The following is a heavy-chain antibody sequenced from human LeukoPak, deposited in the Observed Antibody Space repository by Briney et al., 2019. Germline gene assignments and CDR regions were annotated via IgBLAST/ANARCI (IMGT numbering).Heavy chain of an antibody. D-gene: IGHD6-13*01. V-gene: IGHV3-21*01. J-gene: IGHJ5*02. CDR2: ISSSSYI. Sequence: GGSLRLSCAASGFTFSSYSMNWVRQAPGKGLEWVSSISSSSYIYYADSVKGRFTISRDNAKNSLYLQMNSLRAEDTAVYYCARALLGYSSSWPSSAWGQGTLVTVSS. CDR1: GFTFSSYS. CDR3: ARALLGYSSSWPSSA.